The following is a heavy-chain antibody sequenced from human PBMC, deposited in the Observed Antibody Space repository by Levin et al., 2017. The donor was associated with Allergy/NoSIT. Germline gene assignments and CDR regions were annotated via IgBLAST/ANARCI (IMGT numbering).Heavy chain of an antibody. CDR1: GGSISSSSYS. V-gene: IGHV4-39*01. CDR3: ARRDSSSWNDGMDV. D-gene: IGHD6-13*01. Sequence: SETLSLTCTVSGGSISSSSYSWGWIRQPPGKGLEWIGTIYYSGRTYYNPSLKSRVTISLDTSKNQFSLKLSSVTAADTAVYYCARRDSSSWNDGMDVWGQGTTVTVSS. CDR2: IYYSGRT. J-gene: IGHJ6*02.